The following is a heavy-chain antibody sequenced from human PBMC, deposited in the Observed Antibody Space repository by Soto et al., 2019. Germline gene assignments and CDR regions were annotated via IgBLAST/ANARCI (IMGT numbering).Heavy chain of an antibody. D-gene: IGHD3-22*01. CDR3: GRDTYYDRSGYHSGGVDF. V-gene: IGHV3-11*01. Sequence: QEQLVESGGGSVKPGGSLRLSCAASGFTFGGFYMGWIRQAPGRGLEWVSFISGSGGIIYLADSVKGRFAISRDNTKNSLYLQMNSLRAEDTAVYYCGRDTYYDRSGYHSGGVDFWGQGTLVTVSS. CDR1: GFTFGGFY. CDR2: ISGSGGII. J-gene: IGHJ4*02.